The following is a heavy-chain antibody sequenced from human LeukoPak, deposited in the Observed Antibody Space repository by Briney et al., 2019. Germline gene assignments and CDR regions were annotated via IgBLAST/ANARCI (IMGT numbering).Heavy chain of an antibody. Sequence: GESLKISCAASGFTFSNYWMDWVRQAPGKGLEWVANIKPDGSEKYYVDSVKGRFTISRDNAKNSLYLQMNSLRVEDTAVYYCARDKYGAYFDSWGQGTLVTVSS. V-gene: IGHV3-7*04. D-gene: IGHD4-17*01. CDR3: ARDKYGAYFDS. CDR2: IKPDGSEK. CDR1: GFTFSNYW. J-gene: IGHJ4*02.